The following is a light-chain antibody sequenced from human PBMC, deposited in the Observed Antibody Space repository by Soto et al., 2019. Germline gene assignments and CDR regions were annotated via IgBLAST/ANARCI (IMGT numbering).Light chain of an antibody. J-gene: IGLJ1*01. CDR3: FSFTSTNTHV. V-gene: IGLV2-23*01. CDR2: ETS. Sequence: QSALTQPASVSGSPGQSVTISCTGTSSDFGSYKFVSWYQHHPGTVPKVIIYETSKRPSGVSDRFSGSKSGNTASLTISGLQAEDEAEYYCFSFTSTNTHVFGSGTKLTVL. CDR1: SSDFGSYKF.